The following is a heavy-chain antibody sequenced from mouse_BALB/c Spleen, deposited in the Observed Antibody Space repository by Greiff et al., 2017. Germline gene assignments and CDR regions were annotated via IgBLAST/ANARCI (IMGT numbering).Heavy chain of an antibody. CDR2: ISSGGST. D-gene: IGHD2-1*01. V-gene: IGHV5-6-5*01. CDR1: GFTFSSYA. J-gene: IGHJ4*01. Sequence: EVQRVESGGGLVKPGGSLKLSCAASGFTFSSYAMSWVRQTPEKRLEWVASISSGGSTYYPDSVKGRFTISRDNARNILYLQMSSLRSEDTAMYYCARGDGNYFYYYAMDYWGQGTSVTVSS. CDR3: ARGDGNYFYYYAMDY.